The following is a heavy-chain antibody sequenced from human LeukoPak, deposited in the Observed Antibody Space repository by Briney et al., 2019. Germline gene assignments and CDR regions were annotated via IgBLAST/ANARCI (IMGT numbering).Heavy chain of an antibody. CDR2: IYYSGST. CDR3: ARQYPQQWLVIDY. J-gene: IGHJ4*02. V-gene: IGHV4-59*08. CDR1: GGSFSGYY. Sequence: SETLSLTCAVYGGSFSGYYWSWIRQPPGKGLEWIGYIYYSGSTNYNPSLKSRVTISVDTSKNQFSLKLSSVTAADTAVYYCARQYPQQWLVIDYWGQGTLVTVSS. D-gene: IGHD6-19*01.